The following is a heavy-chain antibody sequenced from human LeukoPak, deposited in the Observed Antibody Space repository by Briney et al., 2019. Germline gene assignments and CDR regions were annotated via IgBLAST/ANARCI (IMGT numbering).Heavy chain of an antibody. CDR2: IKQDGSEK. D-gene: IGHD4-11*01. CDR3: AREPVPSNYLVYYYYYYMDV. V-gene: IGHV3-7*01. Sequence: GGSLRLSCAASGFTFSSYEMNWVRQAPGKGLEWVANIKQDGSEKYYVDSVKGRFTISRDNAKNSLYLQMNSLRAEDTAVYYCAREPVPSNYLVYYYYYYMDVWGKGTTVTVSS. J-gene: IGHJ6*03. CDR1: GFTFSSYE.